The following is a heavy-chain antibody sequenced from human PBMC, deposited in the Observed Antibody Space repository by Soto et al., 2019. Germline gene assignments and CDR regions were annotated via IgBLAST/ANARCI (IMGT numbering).Heavy chain of an antibody. Sequence: QVQLVESGGGVVQPGRSLRLSCAASGFSFSISPMHWVRQAPGKGPEWVALISYDGTNKFYADSVKGRFTISRDNSKSTLYLHVDSLRPEYAAVYHCARDPKTTGGQHWAFNYFDSWGQGTLVTVSS. CDR3: ARDPKTTGGQHWAFNYFDS. CDR2: ISYDGTNK. D-gene: IGHD2-8*02. J-gene: IGHJ4*02. CDR1: GFSFSISP. V-gene: IGHV3-30-3*01.